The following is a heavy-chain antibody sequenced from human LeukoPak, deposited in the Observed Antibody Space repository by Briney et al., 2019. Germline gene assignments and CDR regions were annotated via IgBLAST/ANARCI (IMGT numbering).Heavy chain of an antibody. Sequence: VKISCKVSGYTFTDYYMHWVQQAPGKGLEWMGLVDPGDGETIYAEKFQGRVTITADTSTDTAYMELSSLRSEDTAVYYCATLPSGDYATFDYWGQGTLVTVSS. J-gene: IGHJ4*02. CDR1: GYTFTDYY. CDR3: ATLPSGDYATFDY. D-gene: IGHD4-17*01. V-gene: IGHV1-69-2*01. CDR2: VDPGDGET.